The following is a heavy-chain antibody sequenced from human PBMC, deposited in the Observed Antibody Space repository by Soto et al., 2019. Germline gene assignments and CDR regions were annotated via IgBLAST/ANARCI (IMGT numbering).Heavy chain of an antibody. Sequence: EVQLVESGGGLVQPGGSLRLSCAASGFTFSSYSMNWVRQAPGKGLEWVSYISSSSSTIYYADSVKGRFTISRDNAKNSLYLQMNSLRDEDTAAYYCAGACSPYYYYYYGMYVWGQGTTVTVSS. CDR2: ISSSSSTI. J-gene: IGHJ6*02. D-gene: IGHD3-10*02. CDR1: GFTFSSYS. CDR3: AGACSPYYYYYYGMYV. V-gene: IGHV3-48*02.